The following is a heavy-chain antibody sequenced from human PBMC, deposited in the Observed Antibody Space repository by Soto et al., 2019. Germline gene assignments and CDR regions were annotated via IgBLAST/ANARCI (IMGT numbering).Heavy chain of an antibody. D-gene: IGHD3-22*01. CDR2: ISGSGGST. Sequence: VRLSCAASGFTFSSYAMSWVRQAPGKGLEWVSAISGSGGSTYYADSVKGRFTISRDNSKNTLYLQMNSLRAEDTAVYYCATQFLVVYYHSGGQALFDFWAQGS. J-gene: IGHJ3*01. CDR3: ATQFLVVYYHSGGQALFDF. CDR1: GFTFSSYA. V-gene: IGHV3-23*01.